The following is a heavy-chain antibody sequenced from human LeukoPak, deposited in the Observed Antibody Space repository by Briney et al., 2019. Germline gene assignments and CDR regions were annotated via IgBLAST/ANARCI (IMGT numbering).Heavy chain of an antibody. D-gene: IGHD6-19*01. J-gene: IGHJ4*02. CDR2: SNAGNGNT. V-gene: IGHV1-3*01. Sequence: ASVKVSCKASGYTFTSYAMHWVRQAPGQRLEWMGWSNAGNGNTKYSQKFQGRVTITRDTSASTAYMELSSLRSEDTAVYYCAREGSGWLLDYWGQGTLVTVSS. CDR1: GYTFTSYA. CDR3: AREGSGWLLDY.